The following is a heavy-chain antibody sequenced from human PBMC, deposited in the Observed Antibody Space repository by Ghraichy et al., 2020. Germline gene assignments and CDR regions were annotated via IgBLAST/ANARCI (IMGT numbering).Heavy chain of an antibody. Sequence: GESLNISCAASGFTFSSYGMHWVRQAPGKGLEWVAVISYDGSNKYYADSVKGRFTISRDNSKNTLYLQMNSLRAEDTAVYYCAKDLRFFSLFDYWGQGTLVTVSS. V-gene: IGHV3-30*18. CDR1: GFTFSSYG. CDR3: AKDLRFFSLFDY. J-gene: IGHJ4*02. CDR2: ISYDGSNK. D-gene: IGHD3-3*01.